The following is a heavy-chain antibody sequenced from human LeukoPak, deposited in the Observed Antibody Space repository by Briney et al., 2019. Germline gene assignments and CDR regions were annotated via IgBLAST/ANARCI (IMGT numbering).Heavy chain of an antibody. CDR1: GFTFSSYS. V-gene: IGHV3-48*04. Sequence: GGSLRLSCAASGFTFSSYSMNWVRQAPGKGLEWVSYISSSSSTIYYADSVKGRFTISRDNAKNSLYLQMNSLRAEDTAVYYCARDRSWGFDYWGQGTLVTASS. J-gene: IGHJ4*02. CDR3: ARDRSWGFDY. D-gene: IGHD1-26*01. CDR2: ISSSSSTI.